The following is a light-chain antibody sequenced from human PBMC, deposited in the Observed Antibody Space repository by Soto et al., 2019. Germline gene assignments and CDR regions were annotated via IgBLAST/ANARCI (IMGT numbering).Light chain of an antibody. V-gene: IGKV3-11*01. CDR1: QSVSRF. CDR2: DTS. Sequence: EIVLTQSPATLSLSPGERATLSCRASQSVSRFLAWFQQKPGQAPRLLIYDTSNRATGIPARFSGSGSGTDFTLTISRLEPDDFAVYYCQHRNRWPPIFTFGPGTRVDIK. J-gene: IGKJ3*01. CDR3: QHRNRWPPIFT.